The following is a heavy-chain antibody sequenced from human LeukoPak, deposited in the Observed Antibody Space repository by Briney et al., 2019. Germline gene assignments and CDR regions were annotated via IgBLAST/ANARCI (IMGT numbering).Heavy chain of an antibody. CDR3: ASLYSSTWQRVDY. V-gene: IGHV4-59*01. Sequence: PSETLSLTCSVSGGSISSYYWSWIRQPPGKGLEYIGYIYYSGSTNYNPSLKGRVTISVDTSKDQFSLNLTSVTAADTAVYYCASLYSSTWQRVDYWGHGTLVTVSS. CDR2: IYYSGST. J-gene: IGHJ4*01. D-gene: IGHD6-13*01. CDR1: GGSISSYY.